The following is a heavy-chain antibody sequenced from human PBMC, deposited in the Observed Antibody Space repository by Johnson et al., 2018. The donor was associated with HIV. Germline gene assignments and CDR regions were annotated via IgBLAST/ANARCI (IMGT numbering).Heavy chain of an antibody. CDR1: GFNFDNYA. CDR3: ARPSVMTTLTTTPWAFDI. Sequence: VLLVESGGGLVQPGRSLRLSCAASGFNFDNYAMHWVRQAPGKGLEWVSGISWNSANIGHADSVKGRFTISRDNAKSSLYLQMNSLRPEDTAVYHCARPSVMTTLTTTPWAFDIWGQGTMVTVSS. V-gene: IGHV3-9*01. D-gene: IGHD4-17*01. CDR2: ISWNSANI. J-gene: IGHJ3*02.